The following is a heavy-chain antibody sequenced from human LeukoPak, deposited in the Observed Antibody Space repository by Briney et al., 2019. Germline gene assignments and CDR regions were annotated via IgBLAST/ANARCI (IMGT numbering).Heavy chain of an antibody. J-gene: IGHJ5*02. CDR3: ARDLNYCSSTSCYPRGFDP. CDR2: INPNSGGT. D-gene: IGHD2-2*01. CDR1: GYTFTGYY. V-gene: IGHV1-2*02. Sequence: EASVKVSCKASGYTFTGYYMHWVRQAPGQGLEWMGWINPNSGGTNYAQKFQGRVTMTRDTSISTAYMGLSRLRSDDTAVYYCARDLNYCSSTSCYPRGFDPWGQGTLVTVSS.